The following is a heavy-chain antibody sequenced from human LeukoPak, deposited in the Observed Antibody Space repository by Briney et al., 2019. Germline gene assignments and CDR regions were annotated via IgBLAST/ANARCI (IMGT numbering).Heavy chain of an antibody. J-gene: IGHJ4*02. V-gene: IGHV3-23*01. CDR1: GFTFRSYA. CDR2: ISGSGGST. Sequence: GGSLRLSCAASGFTFRSYAMNWVRQAPGKGLEWVSAISGSGGSTYYADSVKGRFTISRDNSKNTLYLQMNSLRAEDTAVYYCAQDPPLFYYGSGSFDYWGQGTLVTVSS. D-gene: IGHD3-10*01. CDR3: AQDPPLFYYGSGSFDY.